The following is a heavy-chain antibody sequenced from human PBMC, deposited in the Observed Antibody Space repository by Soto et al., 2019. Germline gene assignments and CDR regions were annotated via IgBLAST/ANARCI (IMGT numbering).Heavy chain of an antibody. CDR2: ISLYSDGT. Sequence: ASVKVSCKTSGYTFSNYGITWVRQAPGQPLEWLGWISLYSDGTNYAQKFQGRVTITADESTSTAYMELSSLRSEDTAVYYCAREVVPAAMSWFDPWGQGTLVTVSS. CDR1: GYTFSNYG. CDR3: AREVVPAAMSWFDP. D-gene: IGHD2-2*01. V-gene: IGHV1-18*01. J-gene: IGHJ5*02.